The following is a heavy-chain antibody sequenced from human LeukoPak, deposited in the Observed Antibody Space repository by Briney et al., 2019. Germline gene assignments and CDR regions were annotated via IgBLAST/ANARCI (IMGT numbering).Heavy chain of an antibody. CDR1: GGSISSYY. CDR2: IYYSGST. J-gene: IGHJ4*02. Sequence: SETLSLTCTVSGGSISSYYWSWIRQPPGKGLGWIGYIYYSGSTNYNPSLKSRVTISVATSKNQFSLKLSSVTAADTAVYYCARGGGEEFDYWGQGTLVTVSS. CDR3: ARGGGEEFDY. D-gene: IGHD3-16*01. V-gene: IGHV4-59*01.